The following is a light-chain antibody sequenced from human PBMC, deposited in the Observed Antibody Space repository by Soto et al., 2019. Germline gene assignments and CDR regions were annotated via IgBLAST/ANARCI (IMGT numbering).Light chain of an antibody. CDR2: GDT. CDR1: SSNIGAGYD. J-gene: IGLJ3*02. V-gene: IGLV1-40*01. CDR3: QSYDTSLNVWV. Sequence: QAVVTQPPSVSGAPGQRVTISCTGSSSNIGAGYDVHWYQHLPETAPKLLIYGDTNRPSGVPDRISGSKSGTSASLAITGLRAEDEADYYCQSYDTSLNVWVFGGGTKVTVL.